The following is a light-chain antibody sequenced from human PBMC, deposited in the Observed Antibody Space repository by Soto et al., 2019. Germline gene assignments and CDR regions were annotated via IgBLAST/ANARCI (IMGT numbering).Light chain of an antibody. CDR2: GAS. CDR1: QSVNNR. CDR3: QQYNDWTLS. J-gene: IGKJ4*01. V-gene: IGKV3-15*01. Sequence: EIVMTQSPANLSVSPGERATLSCRASQSVNNRLAWYQQKPGQSPRLLIYGASTRATGIPVTFSGSGSGTEFTLTITSLQSEDVAVYYCQQYNDWTLSFGGGTKVEIK.